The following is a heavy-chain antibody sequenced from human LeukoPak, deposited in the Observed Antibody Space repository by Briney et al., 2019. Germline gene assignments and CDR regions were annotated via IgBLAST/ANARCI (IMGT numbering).Heavy chain of an antibody. D-gene: IGHD6-19*01. CDR1: GFTFSSYG. J-gene: IGHJ2*01. CDR3: AKQSSGWYSPYWYFDL. V-gene: IGHV3-30*18. CDR2: ISYDGSNK. Sequence: PGRSLRLSCAASGFTFSSYGMHWVRQAPGKGLEWVAVISYDGSNKYYADSVKGRFTISRDNSKNTLYLQMNSLSAEDTAVYYCAKQSSGWYSPYWYFDLWGRGTLVTVSS.